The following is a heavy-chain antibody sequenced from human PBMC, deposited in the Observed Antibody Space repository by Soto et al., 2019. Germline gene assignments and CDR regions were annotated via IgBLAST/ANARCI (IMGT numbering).Heavy chain of an antibody. D-gene: IGHD3-10*01. CDR2: MNSNTGNT. CDR3: ARGSGSDGRDWFDP. V-gene: IGHV1-8*02. J-gene: IGHJ5*02. CDR1: GGTFSSYA. Sequence: QVQLVQSGAEVKKPGSSVKVSCKASGGTFSSYAISWVRQASGQGLEWMGWMNSNTGNTGYAQSFQGRVTMTRDSSISTAYMELSSLRSDDTAVYFCARGSGSDGRDWFDPWGQGTLVTVSS.